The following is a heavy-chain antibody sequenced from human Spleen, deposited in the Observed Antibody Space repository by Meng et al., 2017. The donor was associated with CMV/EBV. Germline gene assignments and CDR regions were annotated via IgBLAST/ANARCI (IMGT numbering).Heavy chain of an antibody. D-gene: IGHD2-2*01. CDR2: IKQDGTEK. Sequence: GESLKISCAASGFTLDNYSMNWVRQAPGKGLEWVANIKQDGTEKYYVDSVKGRFTVSRDNAKNSLYLQMNSLGPEGTAVYYCARLMTVKVPAARPDWSFDLWGRGTLVTVSS. CDR3: ARLMTVKVPAARPDWSFDL. CDR1: GFTLDNYS. V-gene: IGHV3-7*01. J-gene: IGHJ2*01.